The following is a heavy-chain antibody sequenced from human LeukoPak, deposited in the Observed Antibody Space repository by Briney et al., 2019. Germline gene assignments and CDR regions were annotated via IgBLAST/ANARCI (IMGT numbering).Heavy chain of an antibody. CDR3: ASGYCSGGSCYSVFDY. CDR2: IIPIFGTA. D-gene: IGHD2-15*01. CDR1: GGTFSSYA. J-gene: IGHJ4*02. Sequence: ASVKVSCKASGGTFSSYAISWVRQAPGQGLEWMGGIIPIFGTANYAQKFQGRVTITADKSTSTAYVELSSLRSEDTAVYYCASGYCSGGSCYSVFDYWGQGTLVTVSS. V-gene: IGHV1-69*06.